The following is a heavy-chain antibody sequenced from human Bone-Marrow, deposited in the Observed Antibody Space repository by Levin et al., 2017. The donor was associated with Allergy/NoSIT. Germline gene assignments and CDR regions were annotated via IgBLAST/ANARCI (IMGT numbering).Heavy chain of an antibody. Sequence: PGGSLRLSCAASGFTFSSFGMHWVRQAPGKGLEWVTLVSYDDSIKYYTDSVRGRFTISRDDSKNTVYLQMDSLRTEDTAVYYCAKDGQRGYWLDGIPSVSGFFDSWGQGTLVTVSS. J-gene: IGHJ4*02. D-gene: IGHD2-2*03. CDR2: VSYDDSIK. V-gene: IGHV3-30*18. CDR1: GFTFSSFG. CDR3: AKDGQRGYWLDGIPSVSGFFDS.